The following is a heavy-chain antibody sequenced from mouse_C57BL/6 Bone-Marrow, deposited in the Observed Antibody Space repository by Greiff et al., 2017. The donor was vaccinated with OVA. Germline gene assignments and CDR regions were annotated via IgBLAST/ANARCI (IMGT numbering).Heavy chain of an antibody. D-gene: IGHD1-1*01. J-gene: IGHJ3*01. CDR3: ARDRDGSSAWFAY. V-gene: IGHV5-4*01. Sequence: EVQGVESGGGLVKPGGSLKLSCAASGFTFSSYAMSWVRQTPEKRLEWVATISDGGSYTYYPDNVKGRFTISRDNAKNNLYLQMSHLKSEDTAMYYCARDRDGSSAWFAYWGQGTLVTVSA. CDR1: GFTFSSYA. CDR2: ISDGGSYT.